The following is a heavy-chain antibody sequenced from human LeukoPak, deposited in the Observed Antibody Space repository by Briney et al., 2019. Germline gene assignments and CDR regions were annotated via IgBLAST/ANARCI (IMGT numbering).Heavy chain of an antibody. J-gene: IGHJ4*02. Sequence: EASVKVSCKVSGYTLTELSMHWVRQAPGKGLEWMGGFDPEDGETIYAQKFQGRVTMTEDTSTDTAYMELSSLRSEDTAVYYCATDPSIAAAGLTQLWGQGTLVTVSS. CDR1: GYTLTELS. CDR3: ATDPSIAAAGLTQL. D-gene: IGHD6-13*01. V-gene: IGHV1-24*01. CDR2: FDPEDGET.